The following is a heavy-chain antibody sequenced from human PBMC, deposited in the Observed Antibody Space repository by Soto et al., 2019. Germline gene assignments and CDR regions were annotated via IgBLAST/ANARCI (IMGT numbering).Heavy chain of an antibody. J-gene: IGHJ4*02. CDR2: IVPIYGTP. CDR3: SRIPRDSFPTSDALDF. Sequence: QVQLVQSGAEVRKAGSSVMVSCKTSGGTFHTYTFSWVRQAPGQGLEWMGAIVPIYGTPNYAPKFQGRVTITAGGSTSKVHMALSRLTFDDTATYYCSRIPRDSFPTSDALDFWGQGTLFSVS. CDR1: GGTFHTYT. V-gene: IGHV1-69*01. D-gene: IGHD4-4*01.